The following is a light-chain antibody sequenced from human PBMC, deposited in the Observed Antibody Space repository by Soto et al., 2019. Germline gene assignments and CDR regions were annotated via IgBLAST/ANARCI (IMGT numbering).Light chain of an antibody. CDR2: GNI. J-gene: IGLJ1*01. Sequence: QSVLSQPPSVSGAPGQKVTISCTWSSSNIGAGYDLHWYQQLPGTAPKLLLYGNINRPSGVPDRFSGSKSGTSASLAITGLQAEDEADYYCQYYDTSLSAYVFGTGTKVTVL. CDR1: SSNIGAGYD. CDR3: QYYDTSLSAYV. V-gene: IGLV1-40*01.